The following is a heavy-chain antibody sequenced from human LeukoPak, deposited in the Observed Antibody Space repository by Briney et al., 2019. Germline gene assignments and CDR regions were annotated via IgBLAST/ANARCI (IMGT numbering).Heavy chain of an antibody. V-gene: IGHV3-15*01. CDR3: ARDRTYYYDSSHGMDV. D-gene: IGHD3-22*01. J-gene: IGHJ6*02. Sequence: PGGSLRLSCAASGFTFSNAWMSWVRQAPGKGLEWVGRIKSKTDGGTTDYAAPVKGRFTISRDGSKNTLYLQMNSLKTEDTAVYYCARDRTYYYDSSHGMDVWGQGTTVTVSS. CDR1: GFTFSNAW. CDR2: IKSKTDGGTT.